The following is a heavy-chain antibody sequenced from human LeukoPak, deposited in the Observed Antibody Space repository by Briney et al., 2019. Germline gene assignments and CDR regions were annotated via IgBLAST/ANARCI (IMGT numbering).Heavy chain of an antibody. V-gene: IGHV3-30*02. CDR2: IRYDGSNK. J-gene: IGHJ3*02. Sequence: RGSLRLSCAASGFTFSSYGMHWVRQAPGKGLEWVAFIRYDGSNKYYADSVKGRFAISRDNSKNTLYLQMNSLRAEDTAVYYCARDSPTFYYYDGSGYIDAFDIWGQGTMVTVSS. D-gene: IGHD3-22*01. CDR3: ARDSPTFYYYDGSGYIDAFDI. CDR1: GFTFSSYG.